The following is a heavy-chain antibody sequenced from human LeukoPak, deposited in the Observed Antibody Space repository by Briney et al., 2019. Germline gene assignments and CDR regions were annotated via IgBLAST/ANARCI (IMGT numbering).Heavy chain of an antibody. Sequence: SQTLSLTCTVSGGSISSGGYYWSWIRQPPGKGLECIGYIYYSGSTNYNPSLKSRVTISVDTSKSQFSLQLGSVTPADTAVYYCARLRDPYCSGGSCTSPWFDPWGQGTLVTVSS. CDR3: ARLRDPYCSGGSCTSPWFDP. CDR2: IYYSGST. J-gene: IGHJ5*02. D-gene: IGHD2-15*01. V-gene: IGHV4-61*08. CDR1: GGSISSGGYY.